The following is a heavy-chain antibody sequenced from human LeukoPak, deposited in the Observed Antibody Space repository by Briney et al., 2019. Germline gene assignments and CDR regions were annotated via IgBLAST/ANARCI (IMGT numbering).Heavy chain of an antibody. D-gene: IGHD4-17*01. CDR3: ARDPNGDYIGAFDM. Sequence: GGSLRLSCAASGFTFSNLALMWVRQAPGRGLEWVSAIRGADGSTVYADSVKGRFTISRDNSKNTLYLQMIGLRAEDAAVYYCARDPNGDYIGAFDMWGPGTLVTVSS. V-gene: IGHV3-23*01. CDR2: IRGADGST. CDR1: GFTFSNLA. J-gene: IGHJ3*02.